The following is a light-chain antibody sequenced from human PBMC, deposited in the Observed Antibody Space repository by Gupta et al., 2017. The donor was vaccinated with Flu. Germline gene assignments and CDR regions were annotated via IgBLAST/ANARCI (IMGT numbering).Light chain of an antibody. CDR2: SNN. CDR3: AAWDDSLNGWV. V-gene: IGLV1-44*01. J-gene: IGLJ3*02. Sequence: QSVLTQPPSASGTPGQRVTISCSGSSSNIGSNTVNWYQQVPGTAPKLLIYSNNQRPSGVPDRFSGSKSGTSASLAFSGRQSEDEADYYCAAWDDSLNGWVFGGGTKLTVL. CDR1: SSNIGSNT.